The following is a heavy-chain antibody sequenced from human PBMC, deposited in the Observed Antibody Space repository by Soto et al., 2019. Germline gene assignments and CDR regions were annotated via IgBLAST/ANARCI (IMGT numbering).Heavy chain of an antibody. J-gene: IGHJ3*02. CDR1: QLTFSPYY. CDR2: IKEDGSEK. CDR3: ARSQWIASDI. D-gene: IGHD2-21*01. Sequence: EGQLVESGGGLVQPGGSLRLSCAASQLTFSPYYMSWVRQAPGKGLEWVAHIKEDGSEKFYVYSVKGRFTISRDNAHTLLFLQMNSLRVEDTAVYYCARSQWIASDIWGQGTMVTVSS. V-gene: IGHV3-7*01.